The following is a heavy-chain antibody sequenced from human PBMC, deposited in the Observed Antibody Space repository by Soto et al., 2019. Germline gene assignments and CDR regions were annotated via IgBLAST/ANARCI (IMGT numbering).Heavy chain of an antibody. CDR2: IYYSGST. J-gene: IGHJ5*02. D-gene: IGHD3-9*01. CDR1: GGSISSSSYY. V-gene: IGHV4-39*01. CDR3: ARQDDILTGYYMGNWFDP. Sequence: SETLSLTCTVSGGSISSSSYYWGWIRQPPGKGLEWIGSIYYSGSTYYNPSLKSRVTISVDTSKNQFSLKLSSVTAADTAVYYCARQDDILTGYYMGNWFDPWGQGTLVTVSS.